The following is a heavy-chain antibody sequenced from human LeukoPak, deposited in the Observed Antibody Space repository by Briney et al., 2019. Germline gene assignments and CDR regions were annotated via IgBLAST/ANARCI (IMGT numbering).Heavy chain of an antibody. Sequence: GGSLRLSCAASGFTFSSYGMHWVRQAPGKGLEWVAVISYDGSNKYYADSVKGRFTISRDNSKNTLYLQMISLRAEDTAVYYCATQYGDYPGRYFDLWGRGTLVTVSS. CDR1: GFTFSSYG. J-gene: IGHJ2*01. V-gene: IGHV3-30*03. CDR2: ISYDGSNK. CDR3: ATQYGDYPGRYFDL. D-gene: IGHD4-17*01.